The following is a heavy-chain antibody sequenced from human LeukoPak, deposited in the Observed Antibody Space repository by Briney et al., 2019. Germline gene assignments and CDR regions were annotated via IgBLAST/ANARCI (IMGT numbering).Heavy chain of an antibody. D-gene: IGHD4-17*01. CDR3: ARDPTTVTKGLDI. CDR1: GGSISSHY. Sequence: SETLSLTCTVSGGSISSHYWTWIRQPPGKGLECIGYISYIGSTNYNPSLKSRVTISVDTSKNQFSLKLSSVTAADAAVYFCARDPTTVTKGLDIWGQGTMVTVSS. J-gene: IGHJ3*02. CDR2: ISYIGST. V-gene: IGHV4-59*11.